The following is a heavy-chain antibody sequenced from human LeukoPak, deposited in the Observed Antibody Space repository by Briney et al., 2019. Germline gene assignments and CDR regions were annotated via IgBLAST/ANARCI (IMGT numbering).Heavy chain of an antibody. CDR2: IYYSGST. Sequence: SETLSLTCTVSGGSISSSSYYWGWIRQPPGKGLEWIGSIYYSGSTYYNPSLKSRVTISVDTSKNQFSLKLSSVTAADTAVYYCARTGGSSWLFDYRGQGNLVTVSS. CDR3: ARTGGSSWLFDY. D-gene: IGHD6-13*01. J-gene: IGHJ4*02. V-gene: IGHV4-39*01. CDR1: GGSISSSSYY.